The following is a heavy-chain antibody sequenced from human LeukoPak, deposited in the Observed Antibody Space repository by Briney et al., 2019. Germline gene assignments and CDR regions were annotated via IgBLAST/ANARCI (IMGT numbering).Heavy chain of an antibody. V-gene: IGHV4-59*01. J-gene: IGHJ4*02. Sequence: PSETLSLTCDVSGDSISSVPWICLRQPPGKGLDYIGFIDYNGNTNYNPSLKSRVTISLGIFKNQFSLNLNSVSAADAAVYYCARLAKCDGNCHSFDVWGQGMLVTVSS. CDR2: IDYNGNT. CDR3: ARLAKCDGNCHSFDV. D-gene: IGHD2-21*02. CDR1: GDSISSVP.